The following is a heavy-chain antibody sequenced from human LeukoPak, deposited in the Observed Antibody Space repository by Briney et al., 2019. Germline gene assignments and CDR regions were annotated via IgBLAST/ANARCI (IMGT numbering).Heavy chain of an antibody. J-gene: IGHJ3*02. Sequence: PSETLSLTCTVSGGSISSYYWGWIRQPPGKGLEWIGSIYYSGSTYYNPSLKSRVTISVDMSKNQFSLKLSSVTAADTAVYYCARYSGFGAFDIWGQGTMVTVSS. CDR1: GGSISSYY. V-gene: IGHV4-39*01. CDR3: ARYSGFGAFDI. CDR2: IYYSGST. D-gene: IGHD2-21*01.